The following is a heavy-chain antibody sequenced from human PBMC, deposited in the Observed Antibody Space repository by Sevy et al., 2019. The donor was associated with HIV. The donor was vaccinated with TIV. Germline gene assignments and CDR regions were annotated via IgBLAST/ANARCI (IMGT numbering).Heavy chain of an antibody. V-gene: IGHV7-4-1*02. CDR3: ARGGSRITIFGVVKYFDY. CDR2: MTTNTGNP. D-gene: IGHD3-3*01. CDR1: GYTFTSYA. Sequence: ASVKVSCKASGYTFTSYAMNWVRQAPGQGLEWMGWMTTNTGNPTYAQGFTGRFVFSLDTSVSTAYLQISSLKAEDTAVYYCARGGSRITIFGVVKYFDYWGQGTLVTVSS. J-gene: IGHJ4*02.